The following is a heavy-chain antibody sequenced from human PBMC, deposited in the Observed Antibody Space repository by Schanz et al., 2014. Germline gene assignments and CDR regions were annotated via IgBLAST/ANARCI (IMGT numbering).Heavy chain of an antibody. CDR2: VFPNGIT. CDR3: ARDTTWRLDL. CDR1: GGSIRSGTYY. Sequence: QVQLQESGPGLVKPSQTLSLTCTVSGGSIRSGTYYWSWIRQPAGKALEWVGRVFPNGITNYNPTRRSRVTIALNTTTNQFSLTRTSLAAADTAVYYCARDTTWRLDLWGRGTLVTVSS. V-gene: IGHV4-61*02. J-gene: IGHJ2*01. D-gene: IGHD1-1*01.